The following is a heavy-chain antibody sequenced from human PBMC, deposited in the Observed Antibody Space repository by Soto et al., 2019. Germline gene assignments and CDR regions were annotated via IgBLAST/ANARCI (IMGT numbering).Heavy chain of an antibody. Sequence: ESGPTLVNPTQTLTLTCTFSGFPLSTSGMCVSWIRQPPGKALEWLARIDWDDDKYYSTSLKTRLTISKGTSKNQVVLTMTNMDPVDTATYYCARIISSKPTGYYMDVWGKGTTVTVSS. V-gene: IGHV2-70*11. CDR2: IDWDDDK. J-gene: IGHJ6*03. CDR1: GFPLSTSGMC. D-gene: IGHD2-8*02. CDR3: ARIISSKPTGYYMDV.